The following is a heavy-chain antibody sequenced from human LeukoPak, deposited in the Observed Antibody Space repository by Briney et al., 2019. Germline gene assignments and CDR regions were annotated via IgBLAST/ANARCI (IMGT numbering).Heavy chain of an antibody. CDR2: SYPGDSDT. CDR3: ARHVGLPYYYYMDV. Sequence: GESLKISCKGSGYSFTSYWIGWVRQMPGKSLEGMGISYPGDSDTTYSPSFQGQVTISPDKSISTAYLQWSSLKASDTAMYYCARHVGLPYYYYMDVWGKGTTVTVSS. D-gene: IGHD1-26*01. CDR1: GYSFTSYW. V-gene: IGHV5-51*01. J-gene: IGHJ6*03.